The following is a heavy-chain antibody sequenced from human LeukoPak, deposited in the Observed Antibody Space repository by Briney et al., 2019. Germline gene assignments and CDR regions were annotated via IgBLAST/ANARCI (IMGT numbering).Heavy chain of an antibody. J-gene: IGHJ4*02. D-gene: IGHD1-1*01. CDR3: ATWRTAKTGFDY. CDR1: GGSISNNNYY. Sequence: KPSKTLSLTCTVSGGSISNNNYYWAWIRQPPGKGLECIGSIYYSGSPYYNPSLKSRVTISVDTSKNQFSLRLSSVTAADTAVYYCATWRTAKTGFDYWGQGTLVTVSS. V-gene: IGHV4-39*01. CDR2: IYYSGSP.